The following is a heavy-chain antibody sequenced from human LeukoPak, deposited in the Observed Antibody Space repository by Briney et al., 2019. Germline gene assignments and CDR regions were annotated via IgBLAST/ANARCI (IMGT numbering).Heavy chain of an antibody. CDR1: GGSISSHY. V-gene: IGHV4-59*11. D-gene: IGHD6-19*01. J-gene: IGHJ5*02. CDR2: IYYSGST. CDR3: ARLIGDIAVSGTSWFVP. Sequence: PSETLSLTCTVSGGSISSHYWSWIRQAPGKGLEWIGYIYYSGSTNYNPSHKSRVTISVDTSKNQFSLKLSSVTAADTAMYYCARLIGDIAVSGTSWFVPWGQGTLVTVSS.